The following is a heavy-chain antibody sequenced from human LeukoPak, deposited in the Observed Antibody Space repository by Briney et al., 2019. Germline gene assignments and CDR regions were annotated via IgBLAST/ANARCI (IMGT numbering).Heavy chain of an antibody. CDR1: GGSFSGYY. CDR2: INHSGST. D-gene: IGHD1-20*01. V-gene: IGHV4-34*01. CDR3: ARVGDNWNRRHWFDP. Sequence: SETLSLTCAVYGGSFSGYYWSWIRQPPGKGLEWIGEINHSGSTNYNPSLKSRVTISVDTSKNQFSLKLSSVTAADTAVYYCARVGDNWNRRHWFDPWGQGTLVTVSS. J-gene: IGHJ5*02.